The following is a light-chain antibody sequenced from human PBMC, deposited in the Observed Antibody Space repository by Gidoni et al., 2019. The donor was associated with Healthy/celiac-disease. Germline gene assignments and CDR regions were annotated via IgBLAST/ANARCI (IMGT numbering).Light chain of an antibody. Sequence: DIQLTQSPSFLSASVGDRVTITCRASQGISSYLAWYQQKPGKAPKLLIYAASTLQSGVPSRFSGSGSGTEFTLTISSLQPADFATYCQQLNSYSYTFXXXTKLEIK. CDR1: QGISSY. CDR3: QQLNSYSYT. J-gene: IGKJ2*01. V-gene: IGKV1-9*01. CDR2: AAS.